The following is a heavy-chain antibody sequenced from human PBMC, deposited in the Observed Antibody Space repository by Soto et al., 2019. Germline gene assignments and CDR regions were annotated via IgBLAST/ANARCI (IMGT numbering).Heavy chain of an antibody. CDR2: INHSGRT. V-gene: IGHV4-34*01. Sequence: QVQLQQWGAGLLKPSETLSLTCAVYGGSFSGYYWSWVRQSPRKGLEWIGEINHSGRTNYNPSPKSRLTISVDPSNNQFSVKVSSVAAADTALYYCVACDYGDYPRYWGEGTLVTVSS. CDR3: VACDYGDYPRY. CDR1: GGSFSGYY. J-gene: IGHJ4*02. D-gene: IGHD4-17*01.